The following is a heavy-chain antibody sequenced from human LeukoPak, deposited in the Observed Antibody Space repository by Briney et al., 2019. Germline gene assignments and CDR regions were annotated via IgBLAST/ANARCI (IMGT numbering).Heavy chain of an antibody. D-gene: IGHD3-10*01. CDR3: ARDSGRRAFDI. CDR2: INHSVST. V-gene: IGHV4-34*01. J-gene: IGHJ3*02. CDR1: GGSFSGYY. Sequence: SETLSLTCAVSGGSFSGYYWSWIRQPPGKGLEWIGEINHSVSTNYNPSLKSRVTISVDTSKNQFSLKLSSVTAADTAVYYCARDSGRRAFDIWGQGTMVTVSS.